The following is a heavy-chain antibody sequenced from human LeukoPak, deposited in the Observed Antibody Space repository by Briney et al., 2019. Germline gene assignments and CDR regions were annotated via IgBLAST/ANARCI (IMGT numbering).Heavy chain of an antibody. CDR2: ISGSGGST. CDR3: VGYGSGSYYNYYMDV. J-gene: IGHJ6*03. CDR1: GFTFSSYA. V-gene: IGHV3-23*01. D-gene: IGHD3-10*01. Sequence: GGSLRLSCAASGFTFSSYAMSWVRQAPGKGLEWVPAISGSGGSTYYADSVKGRFTISRDNSKNTLYLQMNSLRAEDTAVYYCVGYGSGSYYNYYMDVWGKGTTVTVSS.